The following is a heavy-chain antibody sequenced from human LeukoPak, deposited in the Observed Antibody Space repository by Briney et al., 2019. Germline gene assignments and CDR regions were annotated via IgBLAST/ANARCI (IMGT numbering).Heavy chain of an antibody. Sequence: ASVKASCKVSGYTLTELSMHWVRQAPGKGLEWMGGFDPEDGETIYAQKFQGRVTMTEDTSTDTAYMELSSLRSEDTAVYYCAAGLHLYYYYYYMDVWGKGTTVTVSS. CDR3: AAGLHLYYYYYYMDV. D-gene: IGHD5-24*01. CDR2: FDPEDGET. CDR1: GYTLTELS. J-gene: IGHJ6*03. V-gene: IGHV1-24*01.